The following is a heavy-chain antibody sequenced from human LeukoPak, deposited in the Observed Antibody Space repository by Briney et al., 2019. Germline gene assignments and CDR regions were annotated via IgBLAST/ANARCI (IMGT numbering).Heavy chain of an antibody. V-gene: IGHV4-38-2*01. Sequence: SETLSLTCAVSGYSISSGYYWGWIRQPPGKGLEWIGSIYHSGSTYYNPSLKSLVTISVDTSKNQFSLKLSSVTAADTAVYYCARVVWFGEPFDYWGQGTLVTVSS. J-gene: IGHJ4*02. CDR1: GYSISSGYY. CDR3: ARVVWFGEPFDY. CDR2: IYHSGST. D-gene: IGHD3-10*01.